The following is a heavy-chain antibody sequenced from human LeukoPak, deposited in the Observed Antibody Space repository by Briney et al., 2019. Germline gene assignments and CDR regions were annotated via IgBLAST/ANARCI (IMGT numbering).Heavy chain of an antibody. CDR2: ISSGASYT. D-gene: IGHD4-11*01. J-gene: IGHJ4*02. CDR3: TRDHSSNYVLN. Sequence: GGSLRLSCAASGFTFSEHYMSWIRQAPGKGLEWISYISSGASYTNYADSVKGRFTISRDNAKNSLYLQMNSLRAEDTAVYYCTRDHSSNYVLNWDQGTLVTVSS. V-gene: IGHV3-11*06. CDR1: GFTFSEHY.